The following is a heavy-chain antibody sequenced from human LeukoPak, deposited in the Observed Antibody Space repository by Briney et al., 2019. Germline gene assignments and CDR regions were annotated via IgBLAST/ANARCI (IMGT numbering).Heavy chain of an antibody. V-gene: IGHV4-34*01. Sequence: SETLSLTCAVYGGSFSGYYWSWIRQPPGKGLEWIGEINHSGSTNYNPSLKSRVTISVDTSKNQFSLKLSSVTAADTAVYYCARGGFSGYYTNPYYFDYWGQGTLVTGSS. CDR2: INHSGST. J-gene: IGHJ4*02. CDR1: GGSFSGYY. D-gene: IGHD3-22*01. CDR3: ARGGFSGYYTNPYYFDY.